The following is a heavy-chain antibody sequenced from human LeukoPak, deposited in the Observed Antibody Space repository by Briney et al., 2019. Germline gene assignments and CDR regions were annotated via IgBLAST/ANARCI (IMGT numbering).Heavy chain of an antibody. J-gene: IGHJ6*02. CDR3: ARSITGTTWHYYYGMDV. CDR2: ISISGSTI. CDR1: GFTFSSYE. Sequence: GGSLRLSCAASGFTFSSYEMNWVRQAPGKGLEWVSYISISGSTIYYADSVKGRFTISRDNAKNSLYLQMNSLRAEDTAVYYCARSITGTTWHYYYGMDVWGQGTTVTVSS. V-gene: IGHV3-48*03. D-gene: IGHD1-20*01.